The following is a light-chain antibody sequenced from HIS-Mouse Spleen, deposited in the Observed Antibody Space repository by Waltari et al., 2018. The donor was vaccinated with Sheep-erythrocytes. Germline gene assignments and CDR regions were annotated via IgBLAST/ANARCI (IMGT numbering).Light chain of an antibody. J-gene: IGLJ2*01. CDR2: DDG. V-gene: IGLV3-21*03. Sequence: SYVLTQPPSVSVAPGKTARITCGGNNIGSKSVHWYQQKPGQAPVLVVYDDGDRPSGIPERFSGSNSGNTATLTISRVEAGDEADYYCQVWDSSSDHHVVFGGGTKLTVL. CDR3: QVWDSSSDHHVV. CDR1: NIGSKS.